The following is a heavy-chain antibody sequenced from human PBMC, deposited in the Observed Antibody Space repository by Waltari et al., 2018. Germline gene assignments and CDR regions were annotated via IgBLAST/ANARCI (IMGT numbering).Heavy chain of an antibody. CDR2: IKSKSAGGTK. CDR1: GFTFNDAW. D-gene: IGHD6-6*01. J-gene: IGHJ4*02. CDR3: TTDRGITARPLFDS. Sequence: EVQLVESGGGLVKPGGSLRLSCAASGFTFNDAWMGWVRQAPGKGRAWLGLIKSKSAGGTKDYTAPVKGSFANSRDDSNNILDLQMSGLRTDDTALYYCTTDRGITARPLFDSWGQGALVTVSS. V-gene: IGHV3-15*01.